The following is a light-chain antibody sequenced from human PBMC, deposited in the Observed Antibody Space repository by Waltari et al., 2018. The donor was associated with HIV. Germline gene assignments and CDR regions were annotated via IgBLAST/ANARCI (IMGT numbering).Light chain of an antibody. CDR1: SSNIGNNY. J-gene: IGLJ3*02. V-gene: IGLV1-51*01. CDR3: GTWDTSLTAGV. CDR2: DNP. Sequence: QSVLTQPPSVSAAPGQKVTISCSGSSSNIGNNYVSWFQQPPGTAPKLLIYDNPMRPSGIPARFAASRSGTSATLAVTGLQIGDEADYYCGTWDTSLTAGVFGGGTKLTVL.